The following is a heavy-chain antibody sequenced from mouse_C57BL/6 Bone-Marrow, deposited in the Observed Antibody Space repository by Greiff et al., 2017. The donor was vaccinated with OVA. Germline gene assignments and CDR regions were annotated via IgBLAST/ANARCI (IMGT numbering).Heavy chain of an antibody. CDR1: GFNIKDDY. D-gene: IGHD2-4*01. Sequence: VQLKESGAELVRPGASVKLSCTASGFNIKDDYMHWVKQRPEQGLEWIGWIDPENGDTEYASKFQGKATITADTSSNTAYPQLSSLTSEDTAVYYCTTGGLRYYYAMDYWGQGTSVTVSS. J-gene: IGHJ4*01. CDR3: TTGGLRYYYAMDY. CDR2: IDPENGDT. V-gene: IGHV14-4*01.